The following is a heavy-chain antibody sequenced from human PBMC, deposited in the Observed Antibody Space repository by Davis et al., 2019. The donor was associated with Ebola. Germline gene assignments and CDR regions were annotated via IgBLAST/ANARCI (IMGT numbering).Heavy chain of an antibody. CDR1: GFTFSYYD. CDR2: IGTIGGDT. V-gene: IGHV3-13*01. D-gene: IGHD2-15*01. CDR3: ARANSGCTGGGCFSGHWFDP. J-gene: IGHJ5*02. Sequence: PGGSLRLSCAASGFTFSYYDMQWVRQAAGKGLEWVSGIGTIGGDTHYADSVKGRFTISRDDAKNSLYLQMDSLRAGDTAIYYCARANSGCTGGGCFSGHWFDPWGQGNLVTVSS.